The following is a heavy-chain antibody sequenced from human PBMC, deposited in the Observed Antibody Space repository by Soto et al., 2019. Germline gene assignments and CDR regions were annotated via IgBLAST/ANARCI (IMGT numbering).Heavy chain of an antibody. D-gene: IGHD1-1*01. V-gene: IGHV3-30-3*01. CDR1: GFTFSNNA. CDR3: ARGTTTSAFSAMDV. J-gene: IGHJ6*02. Sequence: QVQLEESGGGVVQPGGSLRLSCAASGFTFSNNAMDWVRQAPGKGLEWVAVISYDGSNKYIAESVKGRFTISRDNSKNTLFLQMNSLRAEDTAVYYCARGTTTSAFSAMDVWGQGTTVTVSS. CDR2: ISYDGSNK.